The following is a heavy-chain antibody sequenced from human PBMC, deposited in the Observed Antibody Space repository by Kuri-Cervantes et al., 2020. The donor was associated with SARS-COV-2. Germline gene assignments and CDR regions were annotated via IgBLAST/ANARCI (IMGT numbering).Heavy chain of an antibody. CDR1: GDSISRSKFY. J-gene: IGHJ4*02. Sequence: SETLSLTCTVSGDSISRSKFYWGWIRQPPGKGLEWVGTISHGGSSFYNPSVKRPVAMSVDTSKNQFSLRLNSVTAADTALYYCARHAVYGSSFWVDFWGQGTLVTVSS. V-gene: IGHV4-39*01. CDR3: ARHAVYGSSFWVDF. D-gene: IGHD6-6*01. CDR2: ISHGGSS.